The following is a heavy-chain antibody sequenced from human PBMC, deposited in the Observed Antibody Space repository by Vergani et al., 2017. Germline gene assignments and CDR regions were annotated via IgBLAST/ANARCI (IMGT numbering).Heavy chain of an antibody. Sequence: QVQLVQSGAELKKPGASVSVSCKGSSHTFQTYGISWVRQAPGQGLEWMGWIRPKSGDTKFGQTFQGRVTLTSDAANTTVYMEVRRLTSDDTAMYYCAREGDSDFFDLWGHGTPVTVSS. V-gene: IGHV1-18*01. D-gene: IGHD2-21*02. J-gene: IGHJ4*03. CDR1: SHTFQTYG. CDR3: AREGDSDFFDL. CDR2: IRPKSGDT.